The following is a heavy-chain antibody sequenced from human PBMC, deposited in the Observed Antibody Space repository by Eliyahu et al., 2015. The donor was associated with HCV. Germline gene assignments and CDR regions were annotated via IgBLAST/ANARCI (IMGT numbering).Heavy chain of an antibody. CDR1: GFTFXDYY. V-gene: IGHV3-11*06. J-gene: IGHJ6*02. CDR3: ARDLERRSSRLYHYAMDV. D-gene: IGHD3-10*01. Sequence: QVQLVESGGGLVKPGGSLRLSCAASGFTFXDYYMTWXRQAPGKGRGWVSYISSGGRYTNYADSVKGRFTISRDDANNSLYLQMHSLRAEDTAVYYCARDLERRSSRLYHYAMDVWGQGTTVTVSS. CDR2: ISSGGRYT.